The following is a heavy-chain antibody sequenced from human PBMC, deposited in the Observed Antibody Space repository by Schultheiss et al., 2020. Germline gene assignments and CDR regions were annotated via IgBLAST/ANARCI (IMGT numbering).Heavy chain of an antibody. V-gene: IGHV4-31*03. D-gene: IGHD5-18*01. CDR3: ARRYPSIQLWPGLFDP. J-gene: IGHJ5*02. CDR2: IYYSGST. Sequence: SETLSLTCTVSGGSVSSGSYYWSWIRQPPGKGLEWIGYIYYSGSTYYNPSLKSRVTISVDTSKNQFSLRLSSVTAADTAVYYCARRYPSIQLWPGLFDPWGQGTLVTVSS. CDR1: GGSVSSGSYY.